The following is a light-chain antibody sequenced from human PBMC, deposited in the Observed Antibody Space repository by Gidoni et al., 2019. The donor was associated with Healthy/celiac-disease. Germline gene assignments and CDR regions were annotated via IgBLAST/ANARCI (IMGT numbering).Light chain of an antibody. CDR3: QQSYSTLPT. J-gene: IGKJ5*01. Sequence: DIQMTQSPSSLSASVGDRVTITCRASQSISSYLNWYQQKPGKAPKLLIYTASSLQSGVPSRFSGSVSGTDFTLTISSLRPEDFATYYCQQSYSTLPTFGQGTRLEIK. CDR1: QSISSY. V-gene: IGKV1-39*01. CDR2: TAS.